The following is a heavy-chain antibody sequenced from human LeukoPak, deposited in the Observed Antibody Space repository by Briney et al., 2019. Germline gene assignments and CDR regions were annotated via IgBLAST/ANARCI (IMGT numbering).Heavy chain of an antibody. Sequence: SQTLSLTCTVSGGSISSGSYYWSWIRQPAGKGLEWIGRIYTSGSTNYNPSLKSRVTISVDTSKNQFSLKLSSVTAADTAVYYCARGAPLDYWGQGTLVTVSS. J-gene: IGHJ4*02. CDR1: GGSISSGSYY. V-gene: IGHV4-61*02. CDR2: IYTSGST. CDR3: ARGAPLDY.